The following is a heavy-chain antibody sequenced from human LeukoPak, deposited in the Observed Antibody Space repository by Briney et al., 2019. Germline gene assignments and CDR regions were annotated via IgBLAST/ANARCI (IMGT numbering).Heavy chain of an antibody. D-gene: IGHD5-18*01. V-gene: IGHV1-2*02. CDR2: INPNSGGT. CDR1: GYTFTGYY. Sequence: GASVKVSCKASGYTFTGYYMHWVRQAPGQGLEWMGWINPNSGGTNYAQKFQGRVTMTRDTSISTAYMELSRLRSDDTAVYYCARAGDTAMVRNYYYYYMDVWGKGTTVTVSS. J-gene: IGHJ6*03. CDR3: ARAGDTAMVRNYYYYYMDV.